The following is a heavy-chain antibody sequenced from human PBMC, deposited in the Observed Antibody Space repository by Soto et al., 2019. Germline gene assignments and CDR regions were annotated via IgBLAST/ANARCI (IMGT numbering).Heavy chain of an antibody. J-gene: IGHJ4*02. CDR1: GLNFRNFP. CDR2: ISGSGTNT. CDR3: ANTPGMGGWFDW. Sequence: DVQFLESGGGVVQRGGSLRLSCAASGLNFRNFPMSWVRQTPGKGLEWVSAISGSGTNTDYADTVKGRFTISRDNSKKSLYLQMDNLGVGDTAIYYCANTPGMGGWFDWWGQGTQVTVSS. D-gene: IGHD6-19*01. V-gene: IGHV3-23*01.